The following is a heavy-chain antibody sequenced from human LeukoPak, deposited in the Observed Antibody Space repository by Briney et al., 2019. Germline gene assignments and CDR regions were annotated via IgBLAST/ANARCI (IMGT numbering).Heavy chain of an antibody. CDR3: ARDRVPTPYNWFDP. D-gene: IGHD4/OR15-4a*01. CDR2: ISGSGGAT. Sequence: GGSLRLSCAASGFTFSDYAMAWVRQAPGKGLEWVSSISGSGGATTYADSVRGRFTISRDNHVNTLYLQMDILRAEDTAVYYCARDRVPTPYNWFDPWGRGTLVTVSS. J-gene: IGHJ5*02. V-gene: IGHV3-23*01. CDR1: GFTFSDYA.